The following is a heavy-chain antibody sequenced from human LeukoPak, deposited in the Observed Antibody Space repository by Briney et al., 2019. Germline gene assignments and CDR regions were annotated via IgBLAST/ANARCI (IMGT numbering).Heavy chain of an antibody. CDR3: AKGYSYDMTYYFDY. V-gene: IGHV3-9*03. D-gene: IGHD5-18*01. CDR2: VSWNSGNI. Sequence: PGRSLRLSCAASGLTFDDYAMHWVRQAPGKGLEWVSGVSWNSGNIGYADSVKGRFAISRDSAKNSLYLQMNSLRAEDMALYYCAKGYSYDMTYYFDYWRQGTLVTVSS. J-gene: IGHJ4*02. CDR1: GLTFDDYA.